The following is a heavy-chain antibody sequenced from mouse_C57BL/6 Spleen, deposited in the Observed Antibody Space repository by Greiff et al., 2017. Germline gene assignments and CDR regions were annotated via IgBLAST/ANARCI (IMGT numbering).Heavy chain of an antibody. V-gene: IGHV5-9-1*02. J-gene: IGHJ4*01. CDR1: GFTFSSYA. Sequence: DVMLVESGEGLVKPGGSLKLSCAASGFTFSSYAMSWVRQTPEKRLEWVAYISSGGDYIYYADTVKGRFTISRDNARNTLYLQMSSLKSEDTAMYYCTREGITTVVATKAMDYWGQGTSVTVSS. CDR3: TREGITTVVATKAMDY. D-gene: IGHD1-1*01. CDR2: ISSGGDYI.